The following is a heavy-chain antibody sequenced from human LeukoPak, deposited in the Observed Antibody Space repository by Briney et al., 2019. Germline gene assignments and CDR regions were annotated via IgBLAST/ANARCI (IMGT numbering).Heavy chain of an antibody. Sequence: ASVKVSCKASGGTFSNDGISWVRQAPGQGLEWMGGIIPIFGTTKYAQKFQGRVTITRADSTSTAYMELSSLRSDDTAVYYCARMPTNMYYYFYMDVWGKGTTVTVSS. CDR2: IIPIFGTT. CDR1: GGTFSNDG. V-gene: IGHV1-69*05. CDR3: ARMPTNMYYYFYMDV. J-gene: IGHJ6*03. D-gene: IGHD5-24*01.